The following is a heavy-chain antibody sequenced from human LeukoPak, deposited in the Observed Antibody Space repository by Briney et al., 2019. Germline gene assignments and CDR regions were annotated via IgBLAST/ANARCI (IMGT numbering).Heavy chain of an antibody. CDR1: GFVFRNYF. CDR2: INHSGST. J-gene: IGHJ5*02. V-gene: IGHV4-34*01. Sequence: GSLRLSCAASGFVFRNYFMSWVRQPPGKGLEWIGEINHSGSTNYNLSLKSRVTISVDTSKNQFSLKLSSVTAADTAVYYCARGQIGTTTVRGYNWFDPWGQGTLVTVSS. D-gene: IGHD4-17*01. CDR3: ARGQIGTTTVRGYNWFDP.